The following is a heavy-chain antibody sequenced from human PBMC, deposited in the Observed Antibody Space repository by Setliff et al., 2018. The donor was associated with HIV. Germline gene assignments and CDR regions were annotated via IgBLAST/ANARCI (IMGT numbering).Heavy chain of an antibody. D-gene: IGHD2-2*03. J-gene: IGHJ4*02. V-gene: IGHV3-30*02. Sequence: GGSLRLSCGASGFTFSTHAMHWVRQAPGKALEWVAYIWYDGSNKYYADSVKGRFAISRDNSKNTLYLQMNSLTAEDTAVYYCAKVDNGHCTSASCRDFDYWAQGTLVTVSS. CDR3: AKVDNGHCTSASCRDFDY. CDR1: GFTFSTHA. CDR2: IWYDGSNK.